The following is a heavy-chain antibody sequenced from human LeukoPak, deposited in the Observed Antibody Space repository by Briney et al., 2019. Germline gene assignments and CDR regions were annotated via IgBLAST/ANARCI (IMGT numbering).Heavy chain of an antibody. D-gene: IGHD6-13*01. Sequence: ASLKVSCKASGYTFTSYGISWVRQAPGQGLEWMEWISAYNGNTNYAQKLQGRVTMTTDTSTSTAYKELRSLRSDDTAVYYCARYSSSWYWYYYYYMDVWGKGTTVTVSS. CDR1: GYTFTSYG. V-gene: IGHV1-18*01. CDR2: ISAYNGNT. CDR3: ARYSSSWYWYYYYYMDV. J-gene: IGHJ6*03.